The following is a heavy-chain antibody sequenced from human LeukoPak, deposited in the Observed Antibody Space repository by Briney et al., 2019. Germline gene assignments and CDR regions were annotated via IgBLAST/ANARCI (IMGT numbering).Heavy chain of an antibody. CDR3: ATGTDDYYYYGMDV. J-gene: IGHJ6*02. Sequence: WASVKVSCKVSGYTLTELSMHWVRQAPGKGLEWMGGFDPEDGETIYAQEFQGRVTMTEDTSTDTAYMELSSLRSEDTAVYYCATGTDDYYYYGMDVWGQGTTVTVSS. V-gene: IGHV1-24*01. CDR1: GYTLTELS. CDR2: FDPEDGET.